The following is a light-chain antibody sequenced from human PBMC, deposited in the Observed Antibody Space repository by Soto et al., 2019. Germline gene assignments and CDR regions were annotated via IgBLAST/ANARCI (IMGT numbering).Light chain of an antibody. CDR1: QSITNW. Sequence: IQMTQSPATLSASVGDSVTITCRASQSITNWLAWYQLKPGKAPKLLIHEASNLHSGVPSRFSVSGSGTEFTLTITSLQPDDFATYYCQQYSTYSWTFGQGTKVDIK. V-gene: IGKV1-5*03. CDR2: EAS. CDR3: QQYSTYSWT. J-gene: IGKJ1*01.